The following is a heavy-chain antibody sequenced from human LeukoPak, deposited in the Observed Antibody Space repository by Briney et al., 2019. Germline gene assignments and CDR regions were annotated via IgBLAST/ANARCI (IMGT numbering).Heavy chain of an antibody. J-gene: IGHJ3*02. CDR2: IKWDARQN. Sequence: GGSLRLSCAASGFTFSTFWMSWLRQAPGKGLEWVANIKWDARQNYYVDSVKGRFTISRDNAKNSVFLQMNSLRAEDTAVYYCAREDKYGFDIWGLGTMVTVSS. CDR3: AREDKYGFDI. V-gene: IGHV3-7*04. CDR1: GFTFSTFW.